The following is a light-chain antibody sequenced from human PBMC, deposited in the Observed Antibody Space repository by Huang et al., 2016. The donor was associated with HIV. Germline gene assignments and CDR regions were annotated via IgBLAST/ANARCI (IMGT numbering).Light chain of an antibody. CDR1: QSVTTS. V-gene: IGKV3-15*01. CDR2: DAS. CDR3: QQYNNWQT. J-gene: IGKJ2*01. Sequence: EIVMTQSPASLSVSPGERATLSCRASQSVTTSLAWYQQKPGQAPRLLIYDASTRDTGIPARFSGSGSGTEFTLTISSLQSEDFAVYYCQQYNNWQTFGQGTKLQIK.